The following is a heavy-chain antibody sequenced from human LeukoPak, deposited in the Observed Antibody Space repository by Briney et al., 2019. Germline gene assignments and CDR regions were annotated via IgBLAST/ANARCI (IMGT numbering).Heavy chain of an antibody. CDR2: ISGSSSST. CDR3: ASQRQWDWFDP. V-gene: IGHV3-23*01. J-gene: IGHJ5*02. Sequence: GGSLRLSCAASGFTFSSYAMSWVRQAPGKGLEWVSAISGSSSSTYYADSVKGRFTISRDNAKNSLFLQMNSLRVDDTAVYYCASQRQWDWFDPWGQGTLVTVSS. D-gene: IGHD2-8*01. CDR1: GFTFSSYA.